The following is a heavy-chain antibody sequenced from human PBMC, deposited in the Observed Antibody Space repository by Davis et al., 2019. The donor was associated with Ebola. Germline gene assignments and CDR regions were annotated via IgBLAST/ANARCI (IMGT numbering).Heavy chain of an antibody. CDR2: IIPILGIA. J-gene: IGHJ6*02. Sequence: SVKVSCKASGGTFSSYAISWVRQAPGQGLEWMGRIIPILGIANYAQKFQGRVTITADKSTSTAYMELSSLRSEDTAVYYCARSSGSHYYYGMDVWGQGTTVTVSS. V-gene: IGHV1-69*04. CDR1: GGTFSSYA. D-gene: IGHD3-3*01. CDR3: ARSSGSHYYYGMDV.